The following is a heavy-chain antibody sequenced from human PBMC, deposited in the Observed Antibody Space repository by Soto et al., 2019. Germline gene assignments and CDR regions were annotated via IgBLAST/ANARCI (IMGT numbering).Heavy chain of an antibody. Sequence: PGESLTISCKGSGYSFTSYWIGWVRQMPGKGLEWMGIIYPGDSDTRYSPFFQGQVTISADKSISTAYLQWSSLKALDTAMYYFARLKNFYGSGSYSRPWYGMDVWGQGTTVTVSS. CDR1: GYSFTSYW. D-gene: IGHD3-10*01. V-gene: IGHV5-51*01. CDR2: IYPGDSDT. J-gene: IGHJ6*02. CDR3: ARLKNFYGSGSYSRPWYGMDV.